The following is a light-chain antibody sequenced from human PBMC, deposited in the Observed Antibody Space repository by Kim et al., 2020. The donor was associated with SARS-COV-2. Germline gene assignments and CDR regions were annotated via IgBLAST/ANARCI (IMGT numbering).Light chain of an antibody. J-gene: IGLJ1*01. Sequence: APGKTARITCGGNNIGSKSVHWYQQKPGQAPVLVIYYASDRPSGIPERFSGSNSGNTATLTISRVEAGDEADYYCQVWDSSSDHPVFGTGTKVTVL. CDR3: QVWDSSSDHPV. CDR1: NIGSKS. CDR2: YAS. V-gene: IGLV3-21*04.